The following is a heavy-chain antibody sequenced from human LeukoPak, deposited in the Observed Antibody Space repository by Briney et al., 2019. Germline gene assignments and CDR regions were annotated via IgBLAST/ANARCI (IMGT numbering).Heavy chain of an antibody. D-gene: IGHD3-10*01. V-gene: IGHV4-61*02. Sequence: PSETLSLTCTVSGASIRSGSYYWSWIRQPAGKGLEWLGRISASGSTTYNPSLKSRVTISVDTSQNQFSLKLNSVTAADTAVYYCVRAPYYCAEIYYFDYWGQGTLVTVSS. CDR2: ISASGST. J-gene: IGHJ4*02. CDR1: GASIRSGSYY. CDR3: VRAPYYCAEIYYFDY.